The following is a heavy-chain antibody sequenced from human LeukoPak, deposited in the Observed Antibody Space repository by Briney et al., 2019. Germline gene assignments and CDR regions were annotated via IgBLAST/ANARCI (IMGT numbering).Heavy chain of an antibody. CDR3: GRGHWGLDY. J-gene: IGHJ4*02. Sequence: GGSLRLSCAASGLTFSDHYMTWIRQAPGKGPEWVSYITSSGDSVSYADSVKGRFTISRDNAKNSLYLQMNSLRAEDTAVYYCGRGHWGLDYWGQGTLVTVSS. V-gene: IGHV3-11*01. CDR1: GLTFSDHY. CDR2: ITSSGDSV. D-gene: IGHD7-27*01.